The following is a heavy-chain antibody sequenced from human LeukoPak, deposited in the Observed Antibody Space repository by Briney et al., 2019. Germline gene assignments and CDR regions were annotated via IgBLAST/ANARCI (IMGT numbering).Heavy chain of an antibody. CDR3: TRLGYYDSSGYYYFPDY. Sequence: GGSLRLSCAASGFTFSGSAMHWVRQASGKGLEWVGRIRSKANSYATAYAASVKGRFTISRDDSKNTAYLQMNSLKTEDTAVYYCTRLGYYDSSGYYYFPDYWGQGTLVTVSS. CDR2: IRSKANSYAT. CDR1: GFTFSGSA. D-gene: IGHD3-22*01. V-gene: IGHV3-73*01. J-gene: IGHJ4*02.